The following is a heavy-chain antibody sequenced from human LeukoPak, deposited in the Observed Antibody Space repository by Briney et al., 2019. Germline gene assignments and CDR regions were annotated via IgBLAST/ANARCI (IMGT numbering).Heavy chain of an antibody. CDR1: GFTFSSYG. Sequence: GGSLRLSCAASGFTFSSYGMHWVRQAPGKGLEWVAFIRYDGSNKYYADSVKGRFTISRDNSKNTLYLQMNSLRAEDTALYYCAKDTAMAFHYYYYMDVWGKGTTVTISS. J-gene: IGHJ6*03. CDR3: AKDTAMAFHYYYYMDV. CDR2: IRYDGSNK. D-gene: IGHD5-18*01. V-gene: IGHV3-30*02.